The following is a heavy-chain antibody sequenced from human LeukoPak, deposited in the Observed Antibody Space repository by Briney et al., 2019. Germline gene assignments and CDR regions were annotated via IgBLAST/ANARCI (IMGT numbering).Heavy chain of an antibody. J-gene: IGHJ4*02. CDR3: ARDPRIAAVYYSDN. CDR2: INSDGSGT. V-gene: IGHV3-74*01. CDR1: GFTFSTYY. D-gene: IGHD6-13*01. Sequence: PGGSLRLSCAASGFTFSTYYMHWVRQAPGKGLVWVSRINSDGSGTRQADSVKGRFSISRDNSKNTLYLQMNSLRPDDKAVYFCARDPRIAAVYYSDNWGQGTLVTVSS.